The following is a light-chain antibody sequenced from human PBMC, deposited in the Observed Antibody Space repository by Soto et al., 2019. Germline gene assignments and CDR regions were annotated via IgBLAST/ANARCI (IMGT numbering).Light chain of an antibody. V-gene: IGLV2-8*01. Sequence: QSALTQPASVSGSPGRSITISCTGTSSDVGGYNYVSWYQQHPGKAPKLMIYEVTNRPSGVPDRFSGSKSGNTASLTVSGLQAEDEADYYCSSYGGNNYVLFGGGTKVTVL. CDR2: EVT. J-gene: IGLJ3*02. CDR1: SSDVGGYNY. CDR3: SSYGGNNYVL.